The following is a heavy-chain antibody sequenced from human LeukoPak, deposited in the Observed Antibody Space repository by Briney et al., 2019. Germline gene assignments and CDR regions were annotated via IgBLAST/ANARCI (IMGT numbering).Heavy chain of an antibody. D-gene: IGHD4-17*01. CDR2: IKQDGSEK. V-gene: IGHV3-7*01. CDR3: ARDQITAVTAYLAY. Sequence: GGSLRLSCAASGFTFSGYWMSWVRQAPGMGLEWVANIKQDGSEKYYVDSVKGRFTISRDNTKDSLYLQMNSLRAEDTAVYYCARDQITAVTAYLAYWGQGPWSPSPQ. J-gene: IGHJ4*02. CDR1: GFTFSGYW.